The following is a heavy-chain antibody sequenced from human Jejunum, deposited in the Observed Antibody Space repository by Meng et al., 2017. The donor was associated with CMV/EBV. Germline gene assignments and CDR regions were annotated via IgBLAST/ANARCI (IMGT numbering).Heavy chain of an antibody. Sequence: VQGVESGGGWVQPGGSLRLSCAASGFTVSNSYMSWVRQAPGKGLEWVSVIYGGGSTYYADSVKGRFTISRDSSKNTLYLQMNSLRAEDTAVYYCAREGTTLVTYDYWGQGTRVTCYS. CDR1: GFTVSNSY. V-gene: IGHV3-66*01. CDR3: AREGTTLVTYDY. D-gene: IGHD5-18*01. CDR2: IYGGGST. J-gene: IGHJ4*02.